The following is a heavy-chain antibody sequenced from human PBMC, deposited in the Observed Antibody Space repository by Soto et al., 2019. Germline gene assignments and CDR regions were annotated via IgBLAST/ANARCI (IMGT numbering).Heavy chain of an antibody. V-gene: IGHV4-39*06. J-gene: IGHJ6*02. CDR3: ARGHYYYGMDV. CDR1: GGSVSYNSYY. Sequence: SETLSLTCSVSGGSVSYNSYYWGWIRQPPGKGLEWVGGIFYTGTTYYSPSLKDRVSISVDTSKNSCTLNLTSVTAADTAVYFCARGHYYYGMDVWGQGITVTVSS. CDR2: IFYTGTT.